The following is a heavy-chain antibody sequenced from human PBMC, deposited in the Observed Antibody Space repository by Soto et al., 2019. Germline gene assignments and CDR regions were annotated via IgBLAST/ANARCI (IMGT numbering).Heavy chain of an antibody. CDR1: GYTFINYH. J-gene: IGHJ4*02. CDR3: AKSPRGEMATD. V-gene: IGHV1-18*01. D-gene: IGHD5-12*01. Sequence: QVQLVQSGGEVKKPGASVTVSCKASGYTFINYHITWVRQAPGQGLEWMAWINTYNGMTDYAQRFQGRVIMTRDTSTSTAYMELRNLGSDDTAVYFCAKSPRGEMATDWGQGTGVTVSS. CDR2: INTYNGMT.